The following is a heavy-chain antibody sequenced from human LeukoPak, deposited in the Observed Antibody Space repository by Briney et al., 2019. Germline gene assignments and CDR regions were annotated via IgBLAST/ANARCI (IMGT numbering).Heavy chain of an antibody. J-gene: IGHJ6*03. D-gene: IGHD4-17*01. CDR1: GFTFSSYS. CDR3: ARGNGDGNYYYYYYMDV. CDR2: ISSSSSYI. V-gene: IGHV3-21*01. Sequence: GGSLRLSCAASGFTFSSYSINWVRQAPGKGLEWVSSISSSSSYIYYADSVKGRFTISRDNAKNSLYLQMNSLRAEDTAVYYCARGNGDGNYYYYYYMDVWGKGTTVTVSS.